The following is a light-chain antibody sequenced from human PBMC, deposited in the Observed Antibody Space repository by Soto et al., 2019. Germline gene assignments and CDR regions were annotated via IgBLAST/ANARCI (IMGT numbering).Light chain of an antibody. V-gene: IGKV3-15*01. J-gene: IGKJ5*01. CDR3: QQYNNWPRT. CDR1: QSISSN. CDR2: GAS. Sequence: ETVMTQSPATLSVSPGERATLSCRASQSISSNLAWYQQKPGQAPRLLIYGASTRATGIPARFTDSGSGTEFTLTISSLQSEDFAVYYCQQYNNWPRTFGQGTRLENK.